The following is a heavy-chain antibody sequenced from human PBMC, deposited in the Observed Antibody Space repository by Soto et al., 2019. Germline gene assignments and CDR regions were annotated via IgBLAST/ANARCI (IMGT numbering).Heavy chain of an antibody. CDR3: TTHDYGDNPSIDY. CDR2: IKSKTDGGTT. Sequence: PGGSLRLSCAASGFTFSSYGMTWVRQAPGKGLEWVGRIKSKTDGGTTDYAAPVKGRFTISRDDSKNTLYLQMNSLKTEDTAVYYCTTHDYGDNPSIDYWGQGTLVTVSS. CDR1: GFTFSSYG. V-gene: IGHV3-15*01. D-gene: IGHD4-17*01. J-gene: IGHJ4*02.